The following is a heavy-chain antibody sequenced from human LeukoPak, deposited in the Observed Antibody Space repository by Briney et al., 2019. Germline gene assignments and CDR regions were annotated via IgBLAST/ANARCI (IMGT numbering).Heavy chain of an antibody. CDR2: ISYDGSNK. V-gene: IGHV3-30*18. J-gene: IGHJ4*01. D-gene: IGHD3-10*01. CDR1: GFTFSNYG. Sequence: GGSLRLTCAASGFTFSNYGMHWVGQAPGEGLEWVAVISYDGSNKYYADSVKGRFTISRDNSKNTLYLQMNSLRAEDTAVYYCAKGMGYGSGSDLDYWGHGTLVTVSS. CDR3: AKGMGYGSGSDLDY.